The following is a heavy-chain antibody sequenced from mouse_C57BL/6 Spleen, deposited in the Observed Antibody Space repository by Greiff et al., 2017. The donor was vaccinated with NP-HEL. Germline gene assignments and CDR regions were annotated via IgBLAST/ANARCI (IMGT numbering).Heavy chain of an antibody. D-gene: IGHD3-3*01. V-gene: IGHV14-4*01. CDR1: GFNLKDDY. CDR3: TTRDEDAMDY. J-gene: IGHJ4*01. CDR2: IDPENGDT. Sequence: VQLQQSGAELVRPGASVKLSCTASGFNLKDDYMHWVKQRPEQGLEWIGWIDPENGDTEYASKFQGKATITADTSSNTAYLQLSSLTSEDTAVYYCTTRDEDAMDYWGQGTSVTVSS.